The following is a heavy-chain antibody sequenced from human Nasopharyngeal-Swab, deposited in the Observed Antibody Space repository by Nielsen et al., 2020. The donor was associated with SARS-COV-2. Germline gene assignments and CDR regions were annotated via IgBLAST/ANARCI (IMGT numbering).Heavy chain of an antibody. CDR1: GFIFSDYS. Sequence: GESLKISCAASGFIFSDYSMNWVRQAPGKGLEWVSHISSSSSTIYYADSVKGRFIITRDNAKNSLYLQMDSLRAEDTAVYYCARDHLMTVTIPYYYYGMDVWGQGTTVTVSS. V-gene: IGHV3-48*01. J-gene: IGHJ6*02. CDR2: ISSSSSTI. CDR3: ARDHLMTVTIPYYYYGMDV. D-gene: IGHD4-11*01.